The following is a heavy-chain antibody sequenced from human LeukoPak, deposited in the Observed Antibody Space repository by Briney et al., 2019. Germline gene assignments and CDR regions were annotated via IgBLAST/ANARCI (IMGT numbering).Heavy chain of an antibody. CDR1: GFTFSNAW. J-gene: IGHJ3*02. V-gene: IGHV3-15*01. Sequence: PGGSLRLSCAASGFTFSNAWMSWVRQAPGKGLEWVGRIKSKTDGGTTDYAAPVKGRFTISRDDSKNTLYLQMNSLKTEDTAVYYCTTDLRGIQLWSRMIGALDAFDIWGQGTMVTVSS. D-gene: IGHD5-18*01. CDR3: TTDLRGIQLWSRMIGALDAFDI. CDR2: IKSKTDGGTT.